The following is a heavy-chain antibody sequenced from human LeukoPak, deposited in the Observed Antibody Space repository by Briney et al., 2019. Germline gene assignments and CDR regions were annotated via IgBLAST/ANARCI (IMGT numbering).Heavy chain of an antibody. V-gene: IGHV3-7*01. CDR3: PGGRGDV. Sequence: GGSLRLSCGAYGLTFSDQWVTWVRQARGKGLEWVANIKRDGIEHTYVDSVKGRFTNYRDNEKNSLYLQMNSLRAEDTAVYYCPGGRGDVWGQGTTVTVSS. CDR2: IKRDGIEH. CDR1: GLTFSDQW. J-gene: IGHJ6*02. D-gene: IGHD5-24*01.